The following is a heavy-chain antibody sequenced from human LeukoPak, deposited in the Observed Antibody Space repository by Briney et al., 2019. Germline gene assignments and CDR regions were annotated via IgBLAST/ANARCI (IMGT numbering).Heavy chain of an antibody. CDR3: ARLSDILTGPDAFDI. D-gene: IGHD3-9*01. J-gene: IGHJ3*02. CDR1: GGSISSGSYY. CDR2: IYTSGST. V-gene: IGHV4-61*02. Sequence: PSETLSLTCTVSGGSISSGSYYWSWIRQPAGKGLEWIGRIYTSGSTNYNPSLKSRVTISVDTSKNQFSLKLSSVTAADTAVYYCARLSDILTGPDAFDIWGQGTMVTVSS.